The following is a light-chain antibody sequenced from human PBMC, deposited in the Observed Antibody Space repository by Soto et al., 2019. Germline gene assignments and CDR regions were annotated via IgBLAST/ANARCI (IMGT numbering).Light chain of an antibody. CDR3: SSYTNINTRACV. V-gene: IGLV2-14*01. J-gene: IGLJ1*01. CDR1: SGDIDSYNR. CDR2: EVT. Sequence: QSALTQPASVSGSPVQSITISCTGTSGDIDSYNRVSWYQQHPGKSPKLIIYEVTDRPSGVSNRFSGSKSGNTASLTISGLQAEDEVEYYCSSYTNINTRACVFGTGTKLTVL.